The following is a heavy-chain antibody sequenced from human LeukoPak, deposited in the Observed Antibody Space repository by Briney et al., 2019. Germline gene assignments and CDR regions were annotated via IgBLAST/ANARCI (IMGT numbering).Heavy chain of an antibody. D-gene: IGHD6-13*01. J-gene: IGHJ6*02. Sequence: SQTLSLTCTVSGGSISSGGYYWSWLRQHPGKGLEWIGYIYYSGSTYYNPSLKSRVTISVDTSKNQFSLKLSSVTAADTAVYYCARDRGEAAAGRRRSGDYYYGMDVWGQGTTVTVSS. V-gene: IGHV4-31*03. CDR2: IYYSGST. CDR3: ARDRGEAAAGRRRSGDYYYGMDV. CDR1: GGSISSGGYY.